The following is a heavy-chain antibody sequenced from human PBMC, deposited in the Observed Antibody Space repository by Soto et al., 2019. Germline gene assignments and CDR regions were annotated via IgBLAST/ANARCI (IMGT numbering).Heavy chain of an antibody. V-gene: IGHV4-34*01. CDR3: ARGVGGSVVVPAASYYYYYMAV. CDR2: INHSGST. CDR1: GGSFSGYY. D-gene: IGHD2-2*01. Sequence: QVQLQQWGAGLLKPSETLSLTCAVYGGSFSGYYWSWIRQPPGKGLEWIGEINHSGSTNYNPSRKSRVGISLAASENQFCLKLSCVTAAATAVYYCARGVGGSVVVPAASYYYYYMAVWGKGTTVTVSS. J-gene: IGHJ6*03.